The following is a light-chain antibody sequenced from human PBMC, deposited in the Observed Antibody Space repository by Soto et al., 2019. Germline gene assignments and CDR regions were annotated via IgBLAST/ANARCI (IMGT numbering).Light chain of an antibody. CDR1: QSISSY. V-gene: IGKV1-39*01. CDR2: AAS. Sequence: DIQMTQSPSSLSVSVGDRVTITCRASQSISSYLNWYQQKPGKAPKLLINAASSLQSGVPSRFSGSGSGTDFTLTISSLQPEDFATFYCQQSYSTPYTFGQGTKLEIK. J-gene: IGKJ2*01. CDR3: QQSYSTPYT.